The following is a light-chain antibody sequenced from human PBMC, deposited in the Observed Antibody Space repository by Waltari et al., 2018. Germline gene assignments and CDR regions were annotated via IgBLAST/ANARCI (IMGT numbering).Light chain of an antibody. CDR1: PGPATSGQY. CDR3: LLSFSGVHAV. J-gene: IGLJ7*01. V-gene: IGLV7-46*01. Sequence: QAVVTQEPSLTVSPGRTVTLTCGSSPGPATSGQYPYWFQQRPGQAPTTLIYDSNNKPSWTPARFSASLLGGKAALTLSGAQPEDEADYYCLLSFSGVHAVFGGGTHLTVL. CDR2: DSN.